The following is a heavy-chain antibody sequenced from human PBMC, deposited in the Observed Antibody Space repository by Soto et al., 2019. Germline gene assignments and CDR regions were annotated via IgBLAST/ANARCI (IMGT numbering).Heavy chain of an antibody. CDR1: GGSINSGGYY. CDR3: ARGITMVRGVIHTPYFDY. CDR2: IYNSGST. J-gene: IGHJ4*02. D-gene: IGHD3-10*01. Sequence: QVQLQESGPGLVKPSQTLSLTCTVSGGSINSGGYYWSWIRQHPGKGLEWIGYIYNSGSTYYNPSLKSRGTISVDTSKNQFSLKLSSVTAADTAVYCCARGITMVRGVIHTPYFDYWGQGTLVTVSS. V-gene: IGHV4-31*03.